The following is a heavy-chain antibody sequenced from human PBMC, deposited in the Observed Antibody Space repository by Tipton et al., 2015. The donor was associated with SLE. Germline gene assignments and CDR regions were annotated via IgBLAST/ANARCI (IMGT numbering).Heavy chain of an antibody. CDR3: ARYSLTNWHLDL. J-gene: IGHJ2*01. CDR1: GGSMSTYY. D-gene: IGHD2-15*01. V-gene: IGHV4-59*01. Sequence: TLSLTCTVSGGSMSTYYWSWIRLPPGKGQEWIGYIYYSGGTSYNPSLNSRVTISVDTSRNQFSLKLTSVTAVDSAVYYCARYSLTNWHLDLWGRGTLVTVSS. CDR2: IYYSGGT.